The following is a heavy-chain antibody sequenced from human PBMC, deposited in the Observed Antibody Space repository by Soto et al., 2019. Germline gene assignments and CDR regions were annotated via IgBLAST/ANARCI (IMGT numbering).Heavy chain of an antibody. J-gene: IGHJ4*02. D-gene: IGHD6-25*01. CDR1: DGSFSRYY. V-gene: IGHV4-34*01. CDR2: INHSGST. Sequence: PSETLSLTCAVFDGSFSRYYWSWIRQPPGKGLEWIGEINHSGSTNYNPSLKSRVTISEDTSKNQFSLNLGSVTAADTAVYYCARVGGNYFDYWGQGTLVTVSS. CDR3: ARVGGNYFDY.